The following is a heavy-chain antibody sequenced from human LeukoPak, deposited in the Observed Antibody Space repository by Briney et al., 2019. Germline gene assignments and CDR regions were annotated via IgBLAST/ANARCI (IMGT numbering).Heavy chain of an antibody. CDR3: AKDRGTTILDAFDI. V-gene: IGHV3-30*02. CDR1: GFTFSSYG. D-gene: IGHD1-26*01. Sequence: GGSLRLSCAASGFTFSSYGMHWVRQAPGKGLEWVAFIRYDGSNKYYADSVKGRFTISRDNSKNTLYLQMNSLRAEDTAVYYCAKDRGTTILDAFDIWGQGTMVTVSS. CDR2: IRYDGSNK. J-gene: IGHJ3*02.